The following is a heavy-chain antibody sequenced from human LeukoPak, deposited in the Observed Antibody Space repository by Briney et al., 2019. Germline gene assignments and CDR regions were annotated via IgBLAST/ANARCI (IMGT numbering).Heavy chain of an antibody. CDR2: IYTGGST. D-gene: IGHD3-10*01. CDR3: AGVNRYYGSGTYYHDAFDV. J-gene: IGHJ3*01. CDR1: GFTVSSNY. Sequence: GGSLRLSCAASGFTVSSNYMTWVRQAPGKGLEWVSVIYTGGSTYYADSVKGRFTISRDISKNTLHLQMNNLRAEDTAVYYCAGVNRYYGSGTYYHDAFDVWGRGTRVTVSS. V-gene: IGHV3-66*01.